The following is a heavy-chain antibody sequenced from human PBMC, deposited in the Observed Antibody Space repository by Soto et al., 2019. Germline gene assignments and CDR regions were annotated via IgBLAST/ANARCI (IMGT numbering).Heavy chain of an antibody. Sequence: QVQLQQWGAGLLKPSETLSLTCAVYGGSFSGYYWSWIRQPPGKGLEWIGEINHSGSTNYNPSIKSRVTISVDTSKNQFSLKLSSVTAADTAVYYWAISHTAVGALDIWGQGTMVTVSS. CDR1: GGSFSGYY. CDR3: AISHTAVGALDI. V-gene: IGHV4-34*01. D-gene: IGHD2-21*02. J-gene: IGHJ3*02. CDR2: INHSGST.